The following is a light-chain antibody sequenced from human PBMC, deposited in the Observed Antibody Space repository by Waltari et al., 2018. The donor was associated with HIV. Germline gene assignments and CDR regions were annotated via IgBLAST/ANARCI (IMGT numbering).Light chain of an antibody. CDR1: ISYVCGFNY. CDR3: SSYTSSSALYV. CDR2: EVS. V-gene: IGLV2-14*01. Sequence: QSSLTQPSSVSVSPFTSITISFTLTISYVCGFNYFPCYQQHPGKAPKIMIYEVSNRPSGVSNRFSGSKSGNTASLTISGLQAEDEADYYCSSYTSSSALYVFGTGTKVTVL. J-gene: IGLJ1*01.